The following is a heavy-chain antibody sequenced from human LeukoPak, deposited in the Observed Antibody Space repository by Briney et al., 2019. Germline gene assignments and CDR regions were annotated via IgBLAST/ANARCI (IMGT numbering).Heavy chain of an antibody. CDR1: GGSISSSSYY. J-gene: IGHJ4*02. D-gene: IGHD6-13*01. V-gene: IGHV4-39*07. CDR2: IYHSGST. CDR3: AAYSSSREFDY. Sequence: SETLSLTCTVSGGSISSSSYYWGWIRQPPEKGLEWIGYIYHSGSTYYNPSLKSRVTISVDRSKNQFSLKLSSVTAADTVVYYCAAYSSSREFDYWGQGTLVTVSS.